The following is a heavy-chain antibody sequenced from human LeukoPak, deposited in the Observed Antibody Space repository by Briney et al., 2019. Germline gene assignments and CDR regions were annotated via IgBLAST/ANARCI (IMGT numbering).Heavy chain of an antibody. Sequence: GGSLRLSCAASQFTFSSYAMSWVRQAPGKGLEWVSGISSIGGSTVYADSVQGRFTISRDNSKNALYLQMNSLRAEDTAVYYCAKDDDWGRYKHWGQGTLVTVSS. V-gene: IGHV3-23*01. CDR3: AKDDDWGRYKH. D-gene: IGHD3-16*01. CDR2: ISSIGGST. CDR1: QFTFSSYA. J-gene: IGHJ1*01.